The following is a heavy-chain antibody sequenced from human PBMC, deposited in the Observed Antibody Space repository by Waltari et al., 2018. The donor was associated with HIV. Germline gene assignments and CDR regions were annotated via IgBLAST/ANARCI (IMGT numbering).Heavy chain of an antibody. J-gene: IGHJ4*02. CDR2: ISWNSGYI. V-gene: IGHV3-9*01. CDR1: GFTFNNYA. Sequence: EMQLVESGGGLVQPGRSLRLSCAGSGFTFNNYAMYWVRQAPGNVLEWVSGISWNSGYIGYADSVKGRFTISRDNAKNSLYLQLNSLRDEDTAVYYCARISSPSIVVDYWGQGTLVTVSS. D-gene: IGHD3-22*01. CDR3: ARISSPSIVVDY.